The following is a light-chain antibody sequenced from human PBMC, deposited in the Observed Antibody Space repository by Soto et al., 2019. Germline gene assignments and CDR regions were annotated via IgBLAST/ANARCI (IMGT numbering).Light chain of an antibody. CDR3: LHYNNWPPWT. CDR1: QSVSSN. CDR2: GAS. Sequence: EIVMTQSPATLSVSPGERATLSCRASQSVSSNLAWYQKKPGQAPRLLIYGASTRATGIPARFSGSGSGTEFTLTISSLQSEDFATYYCLHYNNWPPWTVGQGTKVDSK. J-gene: IGKJ1*01. V-gene: IGKV3D-15*01.